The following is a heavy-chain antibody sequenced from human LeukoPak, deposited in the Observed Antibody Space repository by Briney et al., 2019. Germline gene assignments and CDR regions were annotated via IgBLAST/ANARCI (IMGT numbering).Heavy chain of an antibody. V-gene: IGHV4-59*01. D-gene: IGHD1-26*01. CDR3: ASGSYYFDAFDI. J-gene: IGHJ3*02. CDR1: GGSISSYY. Sequence: SETLSLTCTVSGGSISSYYWSWIRQPPGKGLEWIGYIYYSGSTNYNPSLRSRVTISVDTSKNQFSVKLSSVTAADTAVYYCASGSYYFDAFDIWGQGTMVTVSS. CDR2: IYYSGST.